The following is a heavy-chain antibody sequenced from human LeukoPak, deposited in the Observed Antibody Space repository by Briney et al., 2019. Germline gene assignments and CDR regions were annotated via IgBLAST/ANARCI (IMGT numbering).Heavy chain of an antibody. Sequence: ASVKVSCKASGGTFSKYALSWVRQAPGQGLEWMGAIIPFLDTSNYPPKFQDRVTITTDVSTSTAYMDLSSLRSDDTAVYYCARAQAGNYDWPLDLWGQGTLVTVSS. J-gene: IGHJ5*02. CDR1: GGTFSKYA. V-gene: IGHV1-69*05. CDR2: IIPFLDTS. CDR3: ARAQAGNYDWPLDL. D-gene: IGHD5-12*01.